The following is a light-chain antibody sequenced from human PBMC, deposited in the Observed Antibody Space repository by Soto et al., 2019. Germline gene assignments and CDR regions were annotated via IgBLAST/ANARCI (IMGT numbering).Light chain of an antibody. CDR3: QQYGSSPLT. CDR2: AAS. CDR1: QSVSSSY. J-gene: IGKJ4*01. Sequence: PGERATLSCRASQSVSSSYLAWYQQKPGQAPRLLIYAASSRATGIPDRFSGSGSGTDFTLTISRLEPEDFAVYYCQQYGSSPLTFGGGTKVEIK. V-gene: IGKV3-20*01.